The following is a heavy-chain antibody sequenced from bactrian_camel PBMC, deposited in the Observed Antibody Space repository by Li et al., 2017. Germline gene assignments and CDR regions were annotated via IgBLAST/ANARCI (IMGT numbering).Heavy chain of an antibody. CDR2: IFSDGKV. CDR1: EFTTSINY. Sequence: VQLVESVEGLVQPGGSLRVSCAASEFTTSINYISWVRQAPGKGLEWVSNIFSDGKVTYEDFAKGRFTISQHSANTVYLQMDSLEPEDTGMYFCAAKATDCSQWNACNYCGQGTQVTVS. J-gene: IGHJ4*01. D-gene: IGHD3*01. CDR3: AAKATDCSQWNACNY. V-gene: IGHV3S10*01.